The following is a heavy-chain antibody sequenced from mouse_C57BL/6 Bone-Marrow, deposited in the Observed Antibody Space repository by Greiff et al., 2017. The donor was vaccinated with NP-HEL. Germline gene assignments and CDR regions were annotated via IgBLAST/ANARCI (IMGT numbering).Heavy chain of an antibody. CDR1: GYTFTDYY. Sequence: VQLQQSGPVLVKPGASVKMSCKASGYTFTDYYMNWVQQSPGKSLEWIGDINPYNGGTSYNQKFKGKATLTVDKSSSTAYMELNSLTSEDSAVYYCARSPLSYFDDWGQGTTLTVSS. J-gene: IGHJ2*01. D-gene: IGHD3-3*01. CDR3: ARSPLSYFDD. CDR2: INPYNGGT. V-gene: IGHV1-19*01.